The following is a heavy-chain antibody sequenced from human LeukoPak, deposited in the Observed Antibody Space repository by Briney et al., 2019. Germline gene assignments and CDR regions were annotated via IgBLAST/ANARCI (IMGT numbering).Heavy chain of an antibody. J-gene: IGHJ5*02. V-gene: IGHV3-11*01. Sequence: GGSLRLSCAASGFTFSDYYMSWIRQAPGKGLEWVAYIRTDGSTVSYADSLKGRFTISRDNTKNTLYLEMNSLRAEDTAVYYCAREARRPNHCGQGTLVTVSS. CDR2: IRTDGSTV. CDR1: GFTFSDYY. CDR3: AREARRPNH.